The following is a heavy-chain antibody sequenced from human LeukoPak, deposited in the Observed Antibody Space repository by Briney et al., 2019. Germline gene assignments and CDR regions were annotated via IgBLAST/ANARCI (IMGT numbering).Heavy chain of an antibody. Sequence: ASVKVSCKASGYTFTRYGISWVRQAPGQGLEWMGWINPNNGNTDYVQKLQGRVTMTTDTSTSTAYMELRSLRSDDTAVYYCAMGFGELYGYWGQGTLVTVSS. V-gene: IGHV1-18*01. J-gene: IGHJ4*02. D-gene: IGHD3-10*01. CDR2: INPNNGNT. CDR1: GYTFTRYG. CDR3: AMGFGELYGY.